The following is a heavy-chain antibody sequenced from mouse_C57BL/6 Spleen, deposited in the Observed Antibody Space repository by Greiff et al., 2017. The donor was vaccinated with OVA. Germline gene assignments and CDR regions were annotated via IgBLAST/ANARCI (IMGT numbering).Heavy chain of an antibody. CDR3: TRTLYYYGSRTGYFDV. Sequence: QVQLQQSGAELVRPGASVTLSCKASGYTFTDYEMHWVKQTPVHGLEWIGAIDPETGGTAYHQKFKGKAILTADKSYSTAYMELRSLTSEDSAVYYCTRTLYYYGSRTGYFDVWGTGTTVTVSS. V-gene: IGHV1-15*01. CDR1: GYTFTDYE. J-gene: IGHJ1*03. CDR2: IDPETGGT. D-gene: IGHD1-1*01.